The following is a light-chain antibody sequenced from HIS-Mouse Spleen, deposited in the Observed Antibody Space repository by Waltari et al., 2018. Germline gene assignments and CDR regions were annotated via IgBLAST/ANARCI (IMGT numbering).Light chain of an antibody. CDR2: EGS. Sequence: QSALTQPASGSGPPAQSITSPCTGTISHVGSYNLVPWYQQHPGKAHKLMIYEGSKRPSGVSNRFSGSKSGNTASLTISGRQAEDEADYYCCSYAGSSTWVFGGGTKLTVL. V-gene: IGLV2-23*01. J-gene: IGLJ3*02. CDR3: CSYAGSSTWV. CDR1: ISHVGSYNL.